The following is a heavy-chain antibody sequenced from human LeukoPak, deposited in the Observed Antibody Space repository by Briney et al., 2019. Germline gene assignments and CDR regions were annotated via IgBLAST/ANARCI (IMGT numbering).Heavy chain of an antibody. CDR1: GDSIRRGFY. CDR2: MFHSGST. J-gene: IGHJ4*02. D-gene: IGHD6-6*01. Sequence: SETLSLTCTVSGDSIRRGFYWGWIRQPPEKGLEWIGSMFHSGSTYLNPSLRSRISISVDTSKNQFYLTLSSVSAADTAMYYCAREAARPSFAYWGQGSLVTVSS. CDR3: AREAARPSFAY. V-gene: IGHV4-38-2*02.